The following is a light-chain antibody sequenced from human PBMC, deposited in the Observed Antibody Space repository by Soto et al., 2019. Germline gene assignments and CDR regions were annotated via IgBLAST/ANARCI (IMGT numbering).Light chain of an antibody. V-gene: IGKV1-27*01. CDR1: QGISHY. J-gene: IGKJ4*01. CDR3: QKYSSVPLT. CDR2: AAS. Sequence: DIQMTQSPSSLSASVGDRVTITCRASQGISHYLAWYQQEPGKVPKLLIYAASILQSGVPSRFSGSGSGTDFTLTISSLQPEDVATYNCQKYSSVPLTFGGGTKVEI.